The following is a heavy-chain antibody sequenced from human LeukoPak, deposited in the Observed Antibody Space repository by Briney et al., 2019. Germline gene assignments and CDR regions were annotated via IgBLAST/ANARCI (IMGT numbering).Heavy chain of an antibody. Sequence: SETLSLTCTVSGGSISSYYWSWIRQPPGKRLEWIGYIYYSGSTNYNPSLKSRVTMSVDTSKNQFSLRLSSVTAADTAVYYCARDKRGDGYGDFDYWGQGTLVTVSS. CDR3: ARDKRGDGYGDFDY. D-gene: IGHD5-24*01. J-gene: IGHJ4*02. CDR2: IYYSGST. V-gene: IGHV4-59*01. CDR1: GGSISSYY.